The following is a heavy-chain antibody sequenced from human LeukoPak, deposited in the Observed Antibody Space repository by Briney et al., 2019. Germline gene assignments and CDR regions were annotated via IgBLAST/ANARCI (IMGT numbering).Heavy chain of an antibody. CDR2: INPSGGST. D-gene: IGHD3-3*01. J-gene: IGHJ4*02. CDR1: GYTFTSYY. V-gene: IGHV1-46*01. Sequence: ASVKVSCKASGYTFTSYYMHWVRQAPGQGLEWMGIINPSGGSTSYAQKFQGRVTMTRDMSTSTVYMEPSSLRSEDTAVYYCARDHNGGGLRLFPASADYWGQGTLVTVSS. CDR3: ARDHNGGGLRLFPASADY.